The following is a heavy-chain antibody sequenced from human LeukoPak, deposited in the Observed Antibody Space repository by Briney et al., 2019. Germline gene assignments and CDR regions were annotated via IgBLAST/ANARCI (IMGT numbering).Heavy chain of an antibody. D-gene: IGHD1-26*01. CDR2: ISYDGSNK. V-gene: IGHV3-30-3*01. Sequence: PGGSLRLSCAASGFTFSGYAMHWVRQAPGKGLEWVAVISYDGSNKYYADSVKGRFTISRDNSKNTLYLQMNSLRAEDTAVYYCARDRGSGSYRRFDYWGQGTLVTVSS. CDR1: GFTFSGYA. J-gene: IGHJ4*02. CDR3: ARDRGSGSYRRFDY.